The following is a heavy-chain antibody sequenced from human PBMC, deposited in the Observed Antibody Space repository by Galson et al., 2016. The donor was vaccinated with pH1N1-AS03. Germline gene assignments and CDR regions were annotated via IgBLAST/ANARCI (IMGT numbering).Heavy chain of an antibody. CDR3: ARAGSNGWYYFDS. D-gene: IGHD6-19*01. V-gene: IGHV4-59*01. J-gene: IGHJ4*02. CDR2: VYYSGTP. CDR1: GGSMSGYY. Sequence: LSLTCTVSGGSMSGYYWSWIRQSPERGLEWIGCVYYSGTPTYNPSLKSQVTISVDTSKNQFSLKLSSVTAADTAVYFCARAGSNGWYYFDSWGQGALVTVSS.